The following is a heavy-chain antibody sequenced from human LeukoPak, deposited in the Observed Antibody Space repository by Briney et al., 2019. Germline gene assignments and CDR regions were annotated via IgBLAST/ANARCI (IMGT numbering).Heavy chain of an antibody. V-gene: IGHV3-23*01. CDR2: ISGSGGST. D-gene: IGHD6-6*01. Sequence: GGSLRLSCAASGFTFSSYAMSWLRQAPGKGLEWVSAISGSGGSTYYADSVKGRFTISRDNSKNTLYLQMNSLRAEDTAVYYCAKHPGGIAARSDFGYWGQGTLVTVSS. CDR3: AKHPGGIAARSDFGY. CDR1: GFTFSSYA. J-gene: IGHJ4*02.